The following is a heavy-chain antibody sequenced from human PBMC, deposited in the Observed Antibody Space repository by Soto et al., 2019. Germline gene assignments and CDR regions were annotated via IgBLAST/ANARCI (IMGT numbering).Heavy chain of an antibody. Sequence: PGGSLRLSCAASGFTFSSYAMSWVRQAPGKGLEWVSSISSSSSYIYYADSVKGRFTISRDNAKNSLYLQMNSLRAEDTAVYYCAREVSGDYMDVWGKGTTVTVSS. V-gene: IGHV3-21*01. CDR1: GFTFSSYA. CDR2: ISSSSSYI. D-gene: IGHD2-15*01. CDR3: AREVSGDYMDV. J-gene: IGHJ6*03.